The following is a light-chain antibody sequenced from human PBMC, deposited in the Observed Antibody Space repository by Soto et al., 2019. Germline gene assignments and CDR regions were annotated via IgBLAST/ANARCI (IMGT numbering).Light chain of an antibody. J-gene: IGKJ2*01. CDR1: QSISSW. CDR3: QNSKTYSYT. V-gene: IGKV1-5*01. Sequence: DIQMTQSPSTLSASVGDRVTITCRASQSISSWLAWYQQKPGKAPKLLIYDASSLESGVPSRFSGSGSGTELTLTISSLQPDDFATYYCQNSKTYSYTFGQGTKLEIK. CDR2: DAS.